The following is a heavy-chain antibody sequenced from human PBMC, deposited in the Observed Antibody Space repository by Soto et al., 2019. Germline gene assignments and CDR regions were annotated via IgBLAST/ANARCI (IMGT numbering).Heavy chain of an antibody. D-gene: IGHD2-21*02. J-gene: IGHJ4*02. Sequence: GGSLRLSCAASGFSFSSYSMNWVRQAPGKGLEWVSSISSSSSYIYYADSVKGRFTISRDNAKNSLYLQMNSLRAEDTAVYYCAKDDFTDRGDDYFDYWGPGT. V-gene: IGHV3-21*01. CDR3: AKDDFTDRGDDYFDY. CDR1: GFSFSSYS. CDR2: ISSSSSYI.